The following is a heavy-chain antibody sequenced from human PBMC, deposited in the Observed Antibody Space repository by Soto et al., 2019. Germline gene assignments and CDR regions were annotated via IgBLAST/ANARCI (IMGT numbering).Heavy chain of an antibody. CDR3: ARRECSGGPCYFDP. Sequence: PSXTLSLTCTVSGGSISSYYWSWIRQPPGKGLEWIGYTHYSGNTKYNASLKSRVSMSVDTSKNQFSLKLTSVTAADTAVYYCARRECSGGPCYFDPWGQGSLVTVSS. CDR1: GGSISSYY. CDR2: THYSGNT. V-gene: IGHV4-59*08. J-gene: IGHJ4*02. D-gene: IGHD2-15*01.